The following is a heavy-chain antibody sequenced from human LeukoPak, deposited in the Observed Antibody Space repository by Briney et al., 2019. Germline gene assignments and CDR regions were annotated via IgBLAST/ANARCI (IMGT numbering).Heavy chain of an antibody. V-gene: IGHV3-23*01. CDR1: GFTFSDYA. D-gene: IGHD2-8*02. Sequence: GGSLRLSCAASGFTFSDYAMSWVRQAPGKGLEWVSTISGSGGSTYYADSVKGRFTISRDNAKNSLYLQMNSLRAEDTAVYYCARAAWSKGAFDIWGQGTLVTVSS. CDR3: ARAAWSKGAFDI. J-gene: IGHJ3*02. CDR2: ISGSGGST.